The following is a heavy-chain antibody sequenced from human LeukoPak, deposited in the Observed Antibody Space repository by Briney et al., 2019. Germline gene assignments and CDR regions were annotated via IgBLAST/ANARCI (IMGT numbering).Heavy chain of an antibody. CDR2: IIPIFGTA. J-gene: IGHJ4*02. Sequence: SVKVSCKASGGTFSSYAISWVRQAPGQGLEWMGGIIPIFGTANYAQKFQGRVTITTDESTSTAYMELSSLRSEDTAVYYCAITDGYRGYELFDYWGQGTLVTVSS. CDR3: AITDGYRGYELFDY. CDR1: GGTFSSYA. V-gene: IGHV1-69*05. D-gene: IGHD5-12*01.